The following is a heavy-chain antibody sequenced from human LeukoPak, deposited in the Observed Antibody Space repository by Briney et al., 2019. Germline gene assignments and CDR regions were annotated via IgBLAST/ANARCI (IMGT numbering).Heavy chain of an antibody. V-gene: IGHV4-39*07. CDR2: IYYSGST. Sequence: PSETLSLTCTVSGGSISGSSYYWGWIRQPPGKGLEWIGSIYYSGSTYYNPSLKSRVTISVDTSKNQVSLKLSSVTAADTAVYYCARAMVTASRWIDPWGQGTLVTVSS. J-gene: IGHJ5*02. D-gene: IGHD2-21*02. CDR1: GGSISGSSYY. CDR3: ARAMVTASRWIDP.